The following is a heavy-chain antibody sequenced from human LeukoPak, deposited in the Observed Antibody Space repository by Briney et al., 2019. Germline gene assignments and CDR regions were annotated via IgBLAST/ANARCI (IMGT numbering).Heavy chain of an antibody. V-gene: IGHV3-30*02. CDR3: ARARVAAKSGYMDV. J-gene: IGHJ6*03. Sequence: PGGSLRLSCAASGFTFSSYAMSWVRQAPGKGLEWVAFIRYDGSNKYYADSVKGRFTISRDNSKNTLYLQMNSLRAEDLAVYYCARARVAAKSGYMDVWGTGTTVTISS. CDR2: IRYDGSNK. D-gene: IGHD2-15*01. CDR1: GFTFSSYA.